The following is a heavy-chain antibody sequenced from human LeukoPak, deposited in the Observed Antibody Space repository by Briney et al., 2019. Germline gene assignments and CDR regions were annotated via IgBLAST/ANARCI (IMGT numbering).Heavy chain of an antibody. CDR2: MNPNSGNT. CDR1: GYTFTSYD. V-gene: IGHV1-8*01. Sequence: ASVKVSCKASGYTFTSYDINWVRQATGQGLEWMGWMNPNSGNTGYAQKFQGRVTMTRNTSMSTAYMELRSLRSDDTAVYYCAREPRAACSGGSCYIPFDYWGQGTLVTVSS. D-gene: IGHD2-15*01. J-gene: IGHJ4*02. CDR3: AREPRAACSGGSCYIPFDY.